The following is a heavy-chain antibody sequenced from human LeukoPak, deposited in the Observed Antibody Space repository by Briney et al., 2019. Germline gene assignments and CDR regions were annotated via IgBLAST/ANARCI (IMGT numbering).Heavy chain of an antibody. CDR1: GFTFSSYA. D-gene: IGHD1-26*01. V-gene: IGHV3-23*01. Sequence: GGSLRLSCAASGFTFSSYAMSWVRQAPGKGLEWVSAISGSGGSTYYADSVKGRFTISRDNAKNTLYLQMNSLRAKDTALYYCTRDLGGASWGEWNYWGQGTLVTVSS. CDR2: ISGSGGST. CDR3: TRDLGGASWGEWNY. J-gene: IGHJ4*02.